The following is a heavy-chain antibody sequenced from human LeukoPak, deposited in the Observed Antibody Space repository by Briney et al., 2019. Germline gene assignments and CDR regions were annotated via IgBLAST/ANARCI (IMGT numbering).Heavy chain of an antibody. CDR3: ATPLDYYDSSGFHQGGD. V-gene: IGHV3-7*03. CDR1: GFTFSNGW. CDR2: IKEDGSRK. Sequence: PGGSLRLSCVGSGFTFSNGWMTWVRQAPGKGLEWVANIKEDGSRKNYVDSVKGRFTISRDNAENSLYLQMTSLRAEDTAMYYCATPLDYYDSSGFHQGGDWGQGTLVTVSS. D-gene: IGHD3-22*01. J-gene: IGHJ4*02.